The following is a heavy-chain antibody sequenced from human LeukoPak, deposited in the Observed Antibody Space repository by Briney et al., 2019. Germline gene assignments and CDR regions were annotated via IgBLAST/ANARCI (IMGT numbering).Heavy chain of an antibody. Sequence: GAPVKGSCQAFGFTFTSYGISWVRQGTGQGVEWIGWISAYNGNTNYAQKLQGRVTMTTDTSTSTAYMELRSLRSDDTAVYYCARGGFGGVIADFDYWGQGTLVTVSS. D-gene: IGHD3-16*02. CDR1: GFTFTSYG. V-gene: IGHV1-18*01. CDR2: ISAYNGNT. CDR3: ARGGFGGVIADFDY. J-gene: IGHJ4*02.